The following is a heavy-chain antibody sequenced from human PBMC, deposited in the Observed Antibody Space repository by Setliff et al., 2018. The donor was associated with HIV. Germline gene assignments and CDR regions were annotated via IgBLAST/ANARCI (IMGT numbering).Heavy chain of an antibody. D-gene: IGHD6-13*01. J-gene: IGHJ5*02. CDR2: IHYSGST. V-gene: IGHV4-39*07. CDR1: GGFIKNSNYY. Sequence: ETLSLTCTVYGGFIKNSNYYWGWIRQPPGKGLEWIGNIHYSGSTYYNPSLQSRLTISVDTSRNQFSLKLNSVTAADTAVYYCARGEQLVDNWFDPWGQGTLVTAPQ. CDR3: ARGEQLVDNWFDP.